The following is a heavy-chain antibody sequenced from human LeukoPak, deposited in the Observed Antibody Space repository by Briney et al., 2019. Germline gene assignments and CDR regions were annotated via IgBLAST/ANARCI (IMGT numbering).Heavy chain of an antibody. J-gene: IGHJ6*02. CDR2: INHSGST. Sequence: SETLSLTCAVYGASFSGYYWSWIRQPPGKGLEWIGEINHSGSTNYNPSLKSRVTISVDTSKNQFSLKLSSVTAADTAVYYCARDSRWQLVHYYYYYGMDVWGQGTTVTVSS. CDR1: GASFSGYY. V-gene: IGHV4-34*01. D-gene: IGHD6-6*01. CDR3: ARDSRWQLVHYYYYYGMDV.